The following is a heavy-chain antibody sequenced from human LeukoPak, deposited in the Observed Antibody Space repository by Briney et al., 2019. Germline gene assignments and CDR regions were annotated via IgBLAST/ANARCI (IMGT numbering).Heavy chain of an antibody. CDR3: ARARGLSSLFAFDI. D-gene: IGHD6-13*01. V-gene: IGHV4-61*08. J-gene: IGHJ3*02. Sequence: SETLSLTCTVSGGSISSGDYYWSWIRQPPEKGLEWIGYIYYSGSTNYNPSLKSRVTISVDTSKNQFSLKLSSVTAADTAVYYCARARGLSSLFAFDIWGQGTMVTVSS. CDR2: IYYSGST. CDR1: GGSISSGDYY.